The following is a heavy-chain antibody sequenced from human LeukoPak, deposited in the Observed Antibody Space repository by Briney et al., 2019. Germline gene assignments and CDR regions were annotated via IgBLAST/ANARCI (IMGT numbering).Heavy chain of an antibody. J-gene: IGHJ3*01. V-gene: IGHV3-23*01. Sequence: GGSLTLSCAASGFTFSAYAMLWVRQAPGRGLEWVSGISGSGHLIYYADSVKDRFAISRDNSKNTLYLQMTSLRAEDAAIYYCAKDPYRDFVGAFDSWGQGTKVIVSS. CDR3: AKDPYRDFVGAFDS. CDR1: GFTFSAYA. CDR2: ISGSGHLI. D-gene: IGHD4-17*01.